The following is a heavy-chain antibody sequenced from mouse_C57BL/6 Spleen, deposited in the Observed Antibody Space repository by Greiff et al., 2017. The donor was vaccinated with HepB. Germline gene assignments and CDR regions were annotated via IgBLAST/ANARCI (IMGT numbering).Heavy chain of an antibody. CDR1: GYTFTSYW. CDR2: IDPSDSYT. CDR3: ARPGSSSDY. V-gene: IGHV1-50*01. D-gene: IGHD1-1*01. Sequence: VQLQQPGAELVKPGASVKLSCKASGYTFTSYWMQWVKQRPGQGLEWIGEIDPSDSYTNYNQKFKGKATLTEDTSSSTAYMQLSSLTSEDSAVYYCARPGSSSDYWGQGTTLTVSS. J-gene: IGHJ2*01.